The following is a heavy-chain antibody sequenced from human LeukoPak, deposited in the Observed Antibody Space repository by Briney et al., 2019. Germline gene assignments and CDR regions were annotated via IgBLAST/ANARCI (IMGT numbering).Heavy chain of an antibody. CDR1: GFTFSSYS. CDR3: ARGSGYYYDKVDY. V-gene: IGHV3-21*01. D-gene: IGHD3-22*01. J-gene: IGHJ4*02. CDR2: ISSSSSYI. Sequence: GGSLRLSCAASGFTFSSYSMNWVRQAPGKGLEWVSSISSSSSYIYYADSVKGRFTISRDNAKNSLCLQMNSLRAEDTAVYYCARGSGYYYDKVDYWGQGTLVTVSS.